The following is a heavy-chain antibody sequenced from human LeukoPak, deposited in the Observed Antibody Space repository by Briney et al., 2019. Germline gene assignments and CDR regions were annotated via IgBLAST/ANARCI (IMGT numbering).Heavy chain of an antibody. V-gene: IGHV4-61*02. J-gene: IGHJ4*02. D-gene: IGHD6-13*01. CDR1: GGSISSGSYY. CDR2: IYTSGST. Sequence: PSQTLSLTCTVSGGSISSGSYYWSWIRQPAGKGLEWIGRIYTSGSTNYNPSLKSRVTISVDTSKNQFSLKLSSVTAADTAVYYCASCRAVAGTYYFDYWGQGTLVTVSS. CDR3: ASCRAVAGTYYFDY.